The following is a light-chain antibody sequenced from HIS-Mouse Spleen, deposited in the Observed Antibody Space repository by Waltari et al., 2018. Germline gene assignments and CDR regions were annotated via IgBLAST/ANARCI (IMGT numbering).Light chain of an antibody. Sequence: QSALTQPASVSGSPGQSITISSPGTSSAVGGYNYVSWYQQHPGKAPKLMIYEVSNRPSGVSNHFSGSKSGNTASLTISGLQAEDEADYYCSSYTSSSTYVFGTGTKVTVL. CDR2: EVS. J-gene: IGLJ1*01. V-gene: IGLV2-14*01. CDR1: SSAVGGYNY. CDR3: SSYTSSSTYV.